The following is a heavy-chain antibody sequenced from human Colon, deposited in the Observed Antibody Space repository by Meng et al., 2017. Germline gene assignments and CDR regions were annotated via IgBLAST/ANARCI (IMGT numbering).Heavy chain of an antibody. D-gene: IGHD2-2*01. Sequence: QVQLQESGPGVVKPSHTLSLTCTLSGGSINSADYYWNWIRQSPGKGLEWLGYIHSSGNTYYTPSLKSRLTMSLDTSKNQFSLRLTSVTAADTAVYYCARNPVIPDARTFDFWGQGALVTVSS. J-gene: IGHJ4*02. V-gene: IGHV4-30-4*01. CDR1: GGSINSADYY. CDR2: IHSSGNT. CDR3: ARNPVIPDARTFDF.